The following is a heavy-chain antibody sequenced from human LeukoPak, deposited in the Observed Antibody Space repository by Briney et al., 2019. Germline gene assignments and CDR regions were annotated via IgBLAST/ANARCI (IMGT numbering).Heavy chain of an antibody. D-gene: IGHD6-19*01. CDR3: ARYLVAGTHKPLDY. J-gene: IGHJ4*02. Sequence: SGTLSLTCTVSGGSISSYYWSWIRQPPGKGLEWIGYIYYSGSTNYNPSLKSRVTISVDTSKNQFSLKLSSVTAADTAVYYCARYLVAGTHKPLDYWGQGTLVTVSS. CDR1: GGSISSYY. CDR2: IYYSGST. V-gene: IGHV4-59*01.